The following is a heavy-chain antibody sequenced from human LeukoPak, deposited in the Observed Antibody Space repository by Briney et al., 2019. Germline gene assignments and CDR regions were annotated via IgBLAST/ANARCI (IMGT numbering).Heavy chain of an antibody. CDR3: ARGVVYPTWSGPHWSDY. CDR1: GFTFSSYW. Sequence: PGGSLRLSCAASGFTFSSYWMSWVRQAPGKGQEWVAHIKQDASQEDHVDSVKGRFTISRDNAKNSLYLQMNSLRAEDTAVYYCARGVVYPTWSGPHWSDYWGQGTLVTVSS. V-gene: IGHV3-7*01. J-gene: IGHJ4*02. CDR2: IKQDASQE. D-gene: IGHD3-3*01.